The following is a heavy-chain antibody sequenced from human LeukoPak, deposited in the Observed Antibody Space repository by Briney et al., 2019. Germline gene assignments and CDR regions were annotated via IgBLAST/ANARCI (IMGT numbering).Heavy chain of an antibody. CDR3: ARDTEPGIAVAGTSY. CDR1: GYTFTSYG. CDR2: ISAYYGNT. Sequence: ASVKVSCKASGYTFTSYGISWVRQAPGQGLEWMGWISAYYGNTNYAQKLQGRVTMTTDTSTSTAYMELRSLRSDDTAVYYCARDTEPGIAVAGTSYWGQGALVTVSS. V-gene: IGHV1-18*01. D-gene: IGHD6-19*01. J-gene: IGHJ4*02.